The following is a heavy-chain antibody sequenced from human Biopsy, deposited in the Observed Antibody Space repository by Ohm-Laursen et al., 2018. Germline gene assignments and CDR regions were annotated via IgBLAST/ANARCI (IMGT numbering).Heavy chain of an antibody. CDR3: AKDSLVEAMRLDY. CDR2: ISGSGGAT. Sequence: SLRLSCSASGFTFSNYAMSWVRQAPGKGLEWVSSISGSGGATFYADSVKGRFTISRDNSKNTLYFQMNSLRAEDTAVYYCAKDSLVEAMRLDYWGQGTLVTVSS. CDR1: GFTFSNYA. V-gene: IGHV3-23*01. J-gene: IGHJ4*02. D-gene: IGHD2-8*01.